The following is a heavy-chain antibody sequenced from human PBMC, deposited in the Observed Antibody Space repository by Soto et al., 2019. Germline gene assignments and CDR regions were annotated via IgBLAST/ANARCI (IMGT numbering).Heavy chain of an antibody. V-gene: IGHV3-9*01. CDR2: ISWNSGSI. D-gene: IGHD6-13*01. J-gene: IGHJ4*02. CDR1: GFTFDDYA. CDR3: AKTIAAAGTTGGYYFDY. Sequence: LSLTCAASGFTFDDYAMHWVRQAPGKGLAWVSGISWNSGSIGYADSVKGRFTISRDNAKNSLYLQMNSLRAEDTALYYCAKTIAAAGTTGGYYFDYWGQGTLVTVSS.